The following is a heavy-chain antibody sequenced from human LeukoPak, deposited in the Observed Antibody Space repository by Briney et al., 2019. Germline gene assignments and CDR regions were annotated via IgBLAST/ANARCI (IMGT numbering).Heavy chain of an antibody. V-gene: IGHV3-23*01. J-gene: IGHJ4*02. Sequence: GGSLRLSCAASGLTFSNFGMSWVRQAPGRGLEWVSGISGGGDTTYYAESVKGRFPISRDNSKNTLFLQINSLSAEDTAVYYCAKTNGYYDYWGQGTLVAVSS. CDR2: ISGGGDTT. CDR3: AKTNGYYDY. D-gene: IGHD3-22*01. CDR1: GLTFSNFG.